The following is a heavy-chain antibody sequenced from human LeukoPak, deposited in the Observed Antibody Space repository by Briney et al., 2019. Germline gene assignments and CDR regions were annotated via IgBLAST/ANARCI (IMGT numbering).Heavy chain of an antibody. J-gene: IGHJ3*02. CDR3: ARVRSVGGNPHAFNI. CDR2: ITATSLHI. Sequence: GGSLRLSCAASGVTFSGYSMSWVRQAPGKGLEWVSAITATSLHIYYADSVKGRFTISRDNAKNSLYLQMNSLRVEDTALYYCARVRSVGGNPHAFNIWGQGTMVTVSS. D-gene: IGHD4-23*01. V-gene: IGHV3-21*01. CDR1: GVTFSGYS.